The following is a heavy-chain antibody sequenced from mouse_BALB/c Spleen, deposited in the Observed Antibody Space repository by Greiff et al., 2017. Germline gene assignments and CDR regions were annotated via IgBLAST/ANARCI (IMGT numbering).Heavy chain of an antibody. D-gene: IGHD2-13*01. CDR2: IDPANGNT. CDR3: ARGTTPYHFDY. J-gene: IGHJ2*02. Sequence: FQLQQSGAELVKPGSSVKLSCTASGFNIKDTYLHWVKQRPEQGLEWIGRIDPANGNTKYDPKFQGKATITADTSSNTAYLQLSSLTSEDTAVYYCARGTTPYHFDYWGQGTSLTVSS. V-gene: IGHV14-3*02. CDR1: GFNIKDTY.